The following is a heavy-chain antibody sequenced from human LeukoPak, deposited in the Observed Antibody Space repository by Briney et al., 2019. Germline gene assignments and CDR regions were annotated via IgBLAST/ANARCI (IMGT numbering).Heavy chain of an antibody. D-gene: IGHD6-6*01. Sequence: GSLRLSCAASGFTFSSYAMSWVRQAPGKGLEWVSAISGSGGSTYYADSVKGRFTISRDNSKNTLYLQMNSLRAEDTAVHYCAKDSYSSSSVKWYFDLWGRGTLVTVSS. CDR1: GFTFSSYA. CDR3: AKDSYSSSSVKWYFDL. CDR2: ISGSGGST. J-gene: IGHJ2*01. V-gene: IGHV3-23*01.